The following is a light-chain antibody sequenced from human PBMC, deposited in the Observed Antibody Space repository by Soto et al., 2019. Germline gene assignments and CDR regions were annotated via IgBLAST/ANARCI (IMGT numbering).Light chain of an antibody. CDR3: QHYDDFPYT. Sequence: DIQLTQSPSSLSASVGDRVTITCQASQDITNFLNCYQQKPGKPPKLLIHDASNLETGVPSRFSGSGSGTDFSLTSSSLQPEDFATYYCQHYDDFPYTFGQGTKLEIK. V-gene: IGKV1-33*01. J-gene: IGKJ2*01. CDR2: DAS. CDR1: QDITNF.